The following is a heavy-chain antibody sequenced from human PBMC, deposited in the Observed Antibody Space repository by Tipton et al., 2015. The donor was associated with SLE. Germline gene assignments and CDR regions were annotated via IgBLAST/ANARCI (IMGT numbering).Heavy chain of an antibody. CDR3: ARDNIDFWSDYAMDV. J-gene: IGHJ6*02. V-gene: IGHV4-39*07. Sequence: TLSLTCTVSGGSISRSTYYWGWIRQPPGKGLEWIGNIYYSGITYYNVSLKSRVTISVDTSKNQFSLNLSSVTAADTAVYYCARDNIDFWSDYAMDVWGQGITVTVSS. CDR2: IYYSGIT. CDR1: GGSISRSTYY. D-gene: IGHD3-3*01.